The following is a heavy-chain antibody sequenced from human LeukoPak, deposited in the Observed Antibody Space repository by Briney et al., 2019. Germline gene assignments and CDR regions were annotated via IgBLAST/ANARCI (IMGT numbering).Heavy chain of an antibody. Sequence: PSETLSLTCAVYGGSFSGYYWSWIRQPPGKGLEWIGEINHSGSTNYNPSLKSRVTISVDTSKNQFSLKLSSVTAADTAVYYCARHYYGSGSFHYWGQGTLVTVSS. D-gene: IGHD3-10*01. J-gene: IGHJ4*02. CDR3: ARHYYGSGSFHY. CDR1: GGSFSGYY. CDR2: INHSGST. V-gene: IGHV4-34*01.